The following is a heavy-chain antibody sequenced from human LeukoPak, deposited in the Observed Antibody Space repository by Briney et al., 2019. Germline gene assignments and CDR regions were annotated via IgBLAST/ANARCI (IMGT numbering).Heavy chain of an antibody. D-gene: IGHD3-9*01. CDR3: ARVGRYFDWSADAFDI. CDR2: MNPDSGNA. J-gene: IGHJ3*02. CDR1: GYTFRSYD. V-gene: IGHV1-8*01. Sequence: GSVRVSCKTSGYTFRSYDINWVRQAPGQGLEWMGWMNPDSGNAGYAQRFQGRVTMTRSTAASTAYMELSSLRSEDTAVYYCARVGRYFDWSADAFDIWGQGTMVTVSS.